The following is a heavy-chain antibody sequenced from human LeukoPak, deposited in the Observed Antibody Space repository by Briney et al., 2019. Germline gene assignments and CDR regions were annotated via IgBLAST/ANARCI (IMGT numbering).Heavy chain of an antibody. CDR2: IYASGTYI. J-gene: IGHJ4*02. CDR3: ARVSRVAYSSSWSLDY. V-gene: IGHV3-21*01. D-gene: IGHD6-13*01. Sequence: GGSLRLSCAASGFTFSSYGMHWVRQAPGKGLEWVSSIYASGTYIYYADSLKGRFTISRDDAKNSLYLQMNSLRAEDTAVYYCARVSRVAYSSSWSLDYWGQGTLVTVSS. CDR1: GFTFSSYG.